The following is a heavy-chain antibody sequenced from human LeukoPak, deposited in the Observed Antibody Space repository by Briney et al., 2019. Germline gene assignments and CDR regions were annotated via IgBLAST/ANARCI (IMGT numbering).Heavy chain of an antibody. CDR2: IYHSGDT. CDR1: GYSISRDYY. D-gene: IGHD3-10*01. CDR3: AREEGGYYGSGSYHD. J-gene: IGHJ4*02. V-gene: IGHV4-38-2*02. Sequence: SETLSLTCTVSGYSISRDYYWGWIRQPPGEGLEWIGSIYHSGDTHYSPSLRRRVTISVDTSKNQFSLKLSSVTAADTAVYYCAREEGGYYGSGSYHDWGQGTLVTVSS.